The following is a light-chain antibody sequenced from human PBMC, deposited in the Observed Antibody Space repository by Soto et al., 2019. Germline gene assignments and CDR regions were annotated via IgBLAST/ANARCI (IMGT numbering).Light chain of an antibody. V-gene: IGLV1-44*01. Sequence: QSVLTQPPSASETPGQRVTLSCSGGSSNIGINAISWYQHLPGTAPKLLIYSNDQRPSGVPDRLSGSKSGTSASLAISGLQSEDAADYYCATWDDSLNGWVFGGGTKLTVL. CDR1: SSNIGINA. J-gene: IGLJ3*02. CDR3: ATWDDSLNGWV. CDR2: SND.